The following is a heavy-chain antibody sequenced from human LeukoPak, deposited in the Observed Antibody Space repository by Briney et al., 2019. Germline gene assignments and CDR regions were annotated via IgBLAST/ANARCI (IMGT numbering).Heavy chain of an antibody. J-gene: IGHJ5*02. D-gene: IGHD3-9*01. CDR1: GGSFSGYY. CDR3: ARRRRGLRYFDWSNSFDP. Sequence: SETLSLTCAVYGGSFSGYYWSWIRQPPGKGLEWIGEINHSGSTNYNPSLKSRVTISVDTSKNQFSLKLSSVTAADTAVYYCARRRRGLRYFDWSNSFDPWGQGTLVTVSS. V-gene: IGHV4-34*01. CDR2: INHSGST.